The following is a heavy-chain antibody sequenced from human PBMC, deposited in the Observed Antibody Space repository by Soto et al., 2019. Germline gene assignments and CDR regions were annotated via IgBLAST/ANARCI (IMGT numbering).Heavy chain of an antibody. Sequence: PGGSLRLSCVASGFIFSSYWMTWVRQAPGKGLEWVANIKQDGSEKYYVDPVKGRFTISRDNAKNSLYLQMNSLRAEDTAVYYCARPLTTGWELLIDVYWGQGTPVTVSS. D-gene: IGHD1-26*01. V-gene: IGHV3-7*01. CDR3: ARPLTTGWELLIDVY. J-gene: IGHJ4*02. CDR1: GFIFSSYW. CDR2: IKQDGSEK.